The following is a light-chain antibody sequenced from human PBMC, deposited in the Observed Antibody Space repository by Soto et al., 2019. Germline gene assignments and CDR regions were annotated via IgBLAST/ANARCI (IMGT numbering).Light chain of an antibody. V-gene: IGKV3-20*01. CDR3: QHYGSSWT. CDR2: GAT. J-gene: IGKJ1*01. Sequence: EIVLTQSPGTLSLSPGERATLSCRASESVSSSYLAWFQQQGGQAPMLLIFGATSRAAGIPDRFSGSVSGTDFILTISRLEREDFAVYYCQHYGSSWTFGQGTKVEI. CDR1: ESVSSSY.